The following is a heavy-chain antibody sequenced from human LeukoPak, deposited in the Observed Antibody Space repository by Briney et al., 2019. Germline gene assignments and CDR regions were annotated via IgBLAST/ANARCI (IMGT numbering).Heavy chain of an antibody. CDR1: GFTFSSYG. D-gene: IGHD5-18*01. CDR3: AKVLRGAQLWLGN. V-gene: IGHV3-30*02. J-gene: IGHJ4*02. Sequence: GGSLRLSCAASGFTFSSYGMHWVRQAPGKGLEWVAFIRYDGSNKYYADSVKGRFTISRDNSKNTLYLQMNSLRAKDTAVYYCAKVLRGAQLWLGNWGQGTLVTVSS. CDR2: IRYDGSNK.